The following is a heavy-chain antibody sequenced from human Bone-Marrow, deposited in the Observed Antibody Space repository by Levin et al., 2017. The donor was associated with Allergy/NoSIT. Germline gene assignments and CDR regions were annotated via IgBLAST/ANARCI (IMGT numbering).Heavy chain of an antibody. V-gene: IGHV3-7*01. CDR2: IKPDGSEK. CDR3: ARDSFSTSSGLDYYYGLDV. D-gene: IGHD6-6*01. Sequence: GESLKISCAASGFTLSQYWMTWVRQAPGKGLEWVAKIKPDGSEKYYVDSVKGRFTISRDNTRKSLSLEMNNLRSADTAVYFCARDSFSTSSGLDYYYGLDVWGQGTTVTASS. J-gene: IGHJ6*02. CDR1: GFTLSQYW.